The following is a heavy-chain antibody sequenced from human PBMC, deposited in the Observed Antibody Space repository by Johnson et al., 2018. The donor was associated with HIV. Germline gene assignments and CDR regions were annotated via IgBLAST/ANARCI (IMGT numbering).Heavy chain of an antibody. CDR1: GFTFSSYA. CDR3: ARDNLRQLDAFDI. D-gene: IGHD3-16*01. Sequence: QMQLVESGGGVVQPGRSLRLSCAASGFTFSSYAMHWVRQAPGKGLEWVAVISYDGSNKYYANSVKGQFTISRDNSKYTLYLQMNSLRAEDTAVYYCARDNLRQLDAFDIWGQGTMVTVSS. CDR2: ISYDGSNK. J-gene: IGHJ3*02. V-gene: IGHV3-30-3*01.